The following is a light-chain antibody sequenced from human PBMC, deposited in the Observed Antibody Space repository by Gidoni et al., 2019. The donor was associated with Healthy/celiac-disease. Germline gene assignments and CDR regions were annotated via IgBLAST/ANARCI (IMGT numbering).Light chain of an antibody. CDR1: QRVSRRY. J-gene: IGKJ5*01. CDR2: GAS. V-gene: IGKV3-20*01. CDR3: QQYGSSPIT. Sequence: EIVLTQSPGTLSLSPGERATLSCRASQRVSRRYLAWYQQKPGQAPRLLIYGASSRATGIPDRFSGSGSGTDFTLTISRLEPEDFAVNYCQQYGSSPITFGQGTRLEIK.